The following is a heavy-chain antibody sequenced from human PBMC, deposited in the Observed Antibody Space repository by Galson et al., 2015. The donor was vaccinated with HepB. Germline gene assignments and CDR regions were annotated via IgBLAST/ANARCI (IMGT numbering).Heavy chain of an antibody. Sequence: SLRLSCAASGFTFSSYAMHWVRQAPGKGLEWVAVISYDGSNKYYADSVKGRFTISRDNSKNTLYLQMNSLRAEDTAVYYCARSGYYYDSSGPQDYWGQGTLVTVSS. D-gene: IGHD3-22*01. V-gene: IGHV3-30*04. CDR1: GFTFSSYA. CDR2: ISYDGSNK. J-gene: IGHJ4*02. CDR3: ARSGYYYDSSGPQDY.